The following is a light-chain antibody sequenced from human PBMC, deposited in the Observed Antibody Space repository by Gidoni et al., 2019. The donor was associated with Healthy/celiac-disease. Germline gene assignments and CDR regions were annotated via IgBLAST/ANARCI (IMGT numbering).Light chain of an antibody. CDR1: QSISSY. CDR2: AAS. J-gene: IGKJ2*01. CDR3: QQSYSTPPENT. Sequence: DIQITQSPSSLSASVGDRVTITCRASQSISSYLNWYQQKPGKAPKLLIYAASSSQSGVPSRFSGSGSGTDFTLTISSLQPEDFATYYCQQSYSTPPENTFGQGTKLEIK. V-gene: IGKV1-39*01.